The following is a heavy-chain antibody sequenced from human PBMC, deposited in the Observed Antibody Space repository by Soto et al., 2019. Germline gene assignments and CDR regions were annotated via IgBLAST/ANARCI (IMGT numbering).Heavy chain of an antibody. Sequence: SETLSLTCAVYGGSFSGYYWSWIRQPPGKGLEWIGEINHSGSTNYNPSLKSRVTMSVDTSKNQFSLKLSFVTAADTAVYYCASRNYRLDYWGQGTLVTVS. CDR3: ASRNYRLDY. V-gene: IGHV4-34*01. CDR2: INHSGST. D-gene: IGHD1-7*01. J-gene: IGHJ4*02. CDR1: GGSFSGYY.